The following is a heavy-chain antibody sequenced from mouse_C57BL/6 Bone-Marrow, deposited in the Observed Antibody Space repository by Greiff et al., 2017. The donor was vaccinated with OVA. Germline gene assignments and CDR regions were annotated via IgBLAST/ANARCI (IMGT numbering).Heavy chain of an antibody. CDR2: ISGGGSYT. D-gene: IGHD2-3*01. Sequence: EVKLMESGGGLVKPGGSLKLSCAASGFTFSSYAMSWVRQTPEKRLEWVATISGGGSYTYYPDTVKGRFTISRDNAKNNLYLQMSQLKSEDTAMYSCARDPNVYYYWYFDVWGTGTTVTVSS. CDR3: ARDPNVYYYWYFDV. J-gene: IGHJ1*03. CDR1: GFTFSSYA. V-gene: IGHV5-4*01.